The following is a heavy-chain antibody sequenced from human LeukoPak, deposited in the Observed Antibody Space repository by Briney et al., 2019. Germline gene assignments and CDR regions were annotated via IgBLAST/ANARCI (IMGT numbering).Heavy chain of an antibody. CDR1: GDTISNYY. D-gene: IGHD2/OR15-2a*01. CDR3: ARGRCRNSGCRPYFDY. V-gene: IGHV4-59*01. J-gene: IGHJ4*02. CDR2: IYYSEST. Sequence: SETLSLTCTASGDTISNYYWSWIRQPPGKGLEWIGDIYYSESTNYNPSLKSRVTISTDTSKSQFSLNLRSVAAEDTGIYYCARGRCRNSGCRPYFDYWGQGTQVTVSS.